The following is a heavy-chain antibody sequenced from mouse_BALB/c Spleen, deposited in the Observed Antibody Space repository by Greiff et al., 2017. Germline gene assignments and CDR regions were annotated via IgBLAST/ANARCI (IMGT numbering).Heavy chain of an antibody. CDR3: ARIYYDYGHWYFDV. CDR1: GYTFTSYV. Sequence: EVKLQESGPELVKPGASVKMSCKASGYTFTSYVMHWVKQKPGQGLEWIGYINPYNDGTKYNEKFKGKATLTSDKSSSTAYMELSSLTSEDSAVYYCARIYYDYGHWYFDVWGAGTTVTVSS. CDR2: INPYNDGT. D-gene: IGHD2-4*01. V-gene: IGHV1-14*01. J-gene: IGHJ1*01.